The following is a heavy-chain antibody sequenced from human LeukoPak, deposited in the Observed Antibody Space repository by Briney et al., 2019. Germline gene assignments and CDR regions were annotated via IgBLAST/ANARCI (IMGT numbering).Heavy chain of an antibody. CDR2: INHSGGT. V-gene: IGHV4-34*01. J-gene: IGHJ4*02. CDR1: GGSFSGYF. CDR3: ARGGTWPAQNDY. Sequence: SETLSLTCTVYGGSFSGYFWSWIRQPPGKGLEWIGEINHSGGTNYNPSLKSRITISVDTSKTQFSLKLSSVTAADTAVYYCARGGTWPAQNDYWGQGTLVTVSS.